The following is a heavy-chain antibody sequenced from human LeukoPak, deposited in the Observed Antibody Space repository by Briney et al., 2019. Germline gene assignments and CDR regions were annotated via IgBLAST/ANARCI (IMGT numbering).Heavy chain of an antibody. CDR2: IIPIFGTA. J-gene: IGHJ6*03. CDR3: ASRHRDSHYMDV. V-gene: IGHV1-69*13. CDR1: GGTFSSYA. Sequence: GASVKVSCKASGGTFSSYAISWVRQAPGQGLEWMGGIIPIFGTANYAQKFQGRVTITADESTSTAYMELSSLRSEDTAVYYCASRHRDSHYMDVWGKGTTVTVSS. D-gene: IGHD1-14*01.